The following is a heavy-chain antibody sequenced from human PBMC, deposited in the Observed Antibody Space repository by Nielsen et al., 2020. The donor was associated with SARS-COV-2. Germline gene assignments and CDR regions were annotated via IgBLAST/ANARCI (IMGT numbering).Heavy chain of an antibody. CDR3: ARDTNYYDSSGYYYGDYYYYGMDV. V-gene: IGHV3-11*01. Sequence: WIRQPPGKGLEWVSYISSSSSTIYYADSVKGRFTISRDNAKNSLYLQMNSLRAEDTAVYYCARDTNYYDSSGYYYGDYYYYGMDVWGQGTTVTISS. J-gene: IGHJ6*02. CDR2: ISSSSSTI. D-gene: IGHD3-22*01.